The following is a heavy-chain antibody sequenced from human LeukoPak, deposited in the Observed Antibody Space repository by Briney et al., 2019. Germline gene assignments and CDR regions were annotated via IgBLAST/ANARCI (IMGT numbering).Heavy chain of an antibody. J-gene: IGHJ4*02. V-gene: IGHV3-21*01. D-gene: IGHD6-13*01. CDR2: ISSSSSYI. Sequence: PGGSLRLSCAASGFTFSSYSMNWVRQAPGKGLEWVSSISSSSSYIYYADSVKGRFTISRDNAKNSLYLQMNSLRAEDTAVYYCARDQPTIPFIAAAGNLDYWGQGTLVTVSS. CDR1: GFTFSSYS. CDR3: ARDQPTIPFIAAAGNLDY.